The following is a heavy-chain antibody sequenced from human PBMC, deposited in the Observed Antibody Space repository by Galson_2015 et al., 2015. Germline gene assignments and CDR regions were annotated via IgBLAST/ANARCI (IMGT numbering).Heavy chain of an antibody. V-gene: IGHV3-23*01. Sequence: SLRLSCAASGFTFNKYAMNWVRQAPGKGLEWVSAISGSGGSTYYADSVKGRFTISRDNSKNTLYLQMNSLSAEDTAEYYCAKSETFYYGSGTYSVGAFDVWGQGAMVTVSS. CDR1: GFTFNKYA. J-gene: IGHJ3*01. CDR2: ISGSGGST. D-gene: IGHD3-10*01. CDR3: AKSETFYYGSGTYSVGAFDV.